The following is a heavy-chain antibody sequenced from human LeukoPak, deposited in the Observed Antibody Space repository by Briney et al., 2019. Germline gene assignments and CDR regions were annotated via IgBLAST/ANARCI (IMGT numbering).Heavy chain of an antibody. CDR2: IYYSGST. D-gene: IGHD3-10*01. J-gene: IGHJ4*02. CDR1: GGSISSYY. CDR3: ARNAYNYYGSGSYIDY. Sequence: KPSETLSLTCTVSGGSISSYYWSWIRQPPGKGLEWIGYIYYSGSTNYNPSLKSRVTISVDTSKTQFSLKLSSVTAADTAVYYCARNAYNYYGSGSYIDYWGQGTLVTVSS. V-gene: IGHV4-59*01.